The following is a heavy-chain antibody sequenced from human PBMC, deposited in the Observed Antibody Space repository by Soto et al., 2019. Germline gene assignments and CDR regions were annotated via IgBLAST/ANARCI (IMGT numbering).Heavy chain of an antibody. V-gene: IGHV3-48*03. D-gene: IGHD6-6*01. J-gene: IGHJ6*02. CDR2: ISRSGSTI. CDR1: GFTFGTYA. Sequence: EVQLVESGGGLVQPGGSLRLSCAASGFTFGTYAMNWVRQAPGKGLEWVSYISRSGSTIYYADSVKGRFTISRDNAKNSLYLQLNSLRAEDTAVYYCARDPSLSSSSYLSYYYGMDVWCQGTTVTVSS. CDR3: ARDPSLSSSSYLSYYYGMDV.